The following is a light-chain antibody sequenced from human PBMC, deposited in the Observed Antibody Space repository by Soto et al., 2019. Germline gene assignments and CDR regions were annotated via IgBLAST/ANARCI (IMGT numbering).Light chain of an antibody. CDR3: LQQNSYPLT. Sequence: DIQMTQSPSSLSASVGDRVTITCRASQGIRNDLAWYQEKPGKAPKRLVYVASRLQSGVPSRFSGSGSGTEFTLTISSLQPEESATYYCLQQNSYPLTFGGGTKVDIK. J-gene: IGKJ4*01. CDR2: VAS. V-gene: IGKV1-17*01. CDR1: QGIRND.